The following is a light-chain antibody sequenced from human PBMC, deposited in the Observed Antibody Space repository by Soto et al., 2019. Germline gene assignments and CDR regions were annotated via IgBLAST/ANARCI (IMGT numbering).Light chain of an antibody. CDR3: QLYGSSWT. CDR1: QSDSRRF. Sequence: EIVLTQSPGTLSLSPGERATLSCRASQSDSRRFLAWYQQKPGQAPRLLIHSTFRRETGIPDRFSGSGSGTDFTLTISRLEPEDYAVYYCQLYGSSWTFDPGTKVEIK. V-gene: IGKV3-20*01. CDR2: STF. J-gene: IGKJ1*01.